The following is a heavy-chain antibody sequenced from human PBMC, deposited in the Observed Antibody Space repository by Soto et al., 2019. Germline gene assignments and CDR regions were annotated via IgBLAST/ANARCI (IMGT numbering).Heavy chain of an antibody. CDR2: MNPNSGNT. CDR3: AFVAAAVNSYHFDY. D-gene: IGHD6-13*01. CDR1: GYTFTSYD. J-gene: IGHJ4*02. Sequence: QVQLVQSGAEVKKPGASVKVSCKASGYTFTSYDINWVRQATGQGLEWMGWMNPNSGNTGYAQKFQGRVTMTRNTSISTAYMELSSLRSEDTAVYYCAFVAAAVNSYHFDYWGQGTLVTVSS. V-gene: IGHV1-8*01.